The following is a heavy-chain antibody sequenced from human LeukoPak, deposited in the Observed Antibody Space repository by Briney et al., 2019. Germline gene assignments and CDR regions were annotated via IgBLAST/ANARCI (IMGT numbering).Heavy chain of an antibody. D-gene: IGHD4-23*01. CDR3: AKVEQDFGGNPRWFDP. CDR1: RFAFHNYA. V-gene: IGHV3-23*01. J-gene: IGHJ5*02. CDR2: ISGGGGST. Sequence: GGSLRLSCAASRFAFHNYAMTWIRQAPGMGLEWVSSISGGGGSTHYADSMKGRFTISRDNSKNTLYLQMNSLRAEDTAVYYCAKVEQDFGGNPRWFDPWGQGTLVTVSS.